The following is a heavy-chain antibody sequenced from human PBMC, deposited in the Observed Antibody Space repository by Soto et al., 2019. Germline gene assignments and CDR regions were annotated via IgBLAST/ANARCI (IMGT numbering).Heavy chain of an antibody. CDR1: GGSISSYY. Sequence: PSETLSLTCTVSGGSISSYYWSWIRQPPGKGLEWIGYIYYSGSTNYRPSLKSRVTISIDTSKNQFSLKLSSVTAADTAVYYCARSYGDYDNYFDYWGQGTLVTVSS. D-gene: IGHD4-17*01. V-gene: IGHV4-59*01. CDR2: IYYSGST. J-gene: IGHJ4*02. CDR3: ARSYGDYDNYFDY.